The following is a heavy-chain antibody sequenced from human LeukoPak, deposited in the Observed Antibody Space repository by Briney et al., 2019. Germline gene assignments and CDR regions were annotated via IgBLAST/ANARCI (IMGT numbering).Heavy chain of an antibody. J-gene: IGHJ4*02. CDR1: GGSFSGYY. CDR2: INHSGST. V-gene: IGHV4-34*01. CDR3: ASIYDYVWGSYRPPLGYFDY. D-gene: IGHD3-16*02. Sequence: SETLSLTCAVYGGSFSGYYWSWIRQPPGKGLEWIGEINHSGSTNYNPSLKSRVTISVDTSKNQFSLKLSSVTAADTAVYYCASIYDYVWGSYRPPLGYFDYWGQGTLVTVSS.